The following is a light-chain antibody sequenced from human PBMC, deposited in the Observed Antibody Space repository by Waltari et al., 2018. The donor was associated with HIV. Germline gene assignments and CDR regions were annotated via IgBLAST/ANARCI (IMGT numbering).Light chain of an antibody. V-gene: IGKV3-20*01. CDR3: QQYGSSPPYT. Sequence: EIVLTQSPGTLSLSPGERATLSCGASQSVSNNYLAWYQQKPGQAPRLLIHGASSRATGVPDRFSGSGSGTDFTLTISRVEPEDFAVYYCQQYGSSPPYTFGQGTKVEIK. J-gene: IGKJ2*01. CDR1: QSVSNNY. CDR2: GAS.